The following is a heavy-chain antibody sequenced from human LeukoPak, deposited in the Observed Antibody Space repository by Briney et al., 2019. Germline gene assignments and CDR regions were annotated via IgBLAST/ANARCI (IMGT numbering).Heavy chain of an antibody. D-gene: IGHD6-19*01. V-gene: IGHV6-1*01. CDR3: VRGSPYSSGWEDAFDI. CDR1: GDSVSSNSVA. CDR2: PYYRSKWYD. Sequence: SQTLSLTCAISGDSVSSNSVAWNWIRQSPSRGLVWRGRPYYRSKWYDDYALSVKGRIAINPDTSKNQFSLQLNPVTPEDTAVYYCVRGSPYSSGWEDAFDIWGQGTMVSVSS. J-gene: IGHJ3*02.